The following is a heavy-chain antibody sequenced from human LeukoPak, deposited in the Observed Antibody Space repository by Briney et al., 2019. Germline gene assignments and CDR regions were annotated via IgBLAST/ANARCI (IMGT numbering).Heavy chain of an antibody. CDR2: INPNSGGT. Sequence: ASVKVSCKASGCTFTGYCMHWVRQAPGQGLEWMGWINPNSGGTNYAQKFQGRVTMTRDTSISTAYMELSRLRSDDTAVYYCARDPYSYLYCSSTSCPNAFDIWGQGTMVTVSS. J-gene: IGHJ3*02. CDR3: ARDPYSYLYCSSTSCPNAFDI. CDR1: GCTFTGYC. V-gene: IGHV1-2*02. D-gene: IGHD2-2*01.